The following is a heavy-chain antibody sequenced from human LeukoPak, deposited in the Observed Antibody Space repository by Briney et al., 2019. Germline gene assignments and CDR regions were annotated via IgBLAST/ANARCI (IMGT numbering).Heavy chain of an antibody. V-gene: IGHV4-30-4*08. Sequence: SQTLSLTCTVSGGSISSGDYYWRWLRQPPGKGLEWIGYIYYSGSTYYNPSLKSRVTISVDTSKNQFSLKLSSVTAADTAVYYCASLLLWFGESIYNWFDPWGQGTLVTVSS. J-gene: IGHJ5*02. CDR3: ASLLLWFGESIYNWFDP. D-gene: IGHD3-10*01. CDR1: GGSISSGDYY. CDR2: IYYSGST.